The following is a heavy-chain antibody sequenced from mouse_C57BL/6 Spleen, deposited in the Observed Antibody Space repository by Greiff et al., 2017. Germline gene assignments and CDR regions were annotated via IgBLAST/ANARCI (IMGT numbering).Heavy chain of an antibody. J-gene: IGHJ3*01. CDR3: ARLGIYYDYDGSLFAY. CDR2: ISSGGSYT. V-gene: IGHV5-6*01. D-gene: IGHD2-4*01. CDR1: GFTFSSYG. Sequence: EVQLVESGGDLVKPGGSLKLSCAASGFTFSSYGMSWVRQTPDKRLEWVATISSGGSYTYYPDSVKGRFTISRDNAKNTLYLQMSSLKSDDTAMYYCARLGIYYDYDGSLFAYWGQGTLVTVSA.